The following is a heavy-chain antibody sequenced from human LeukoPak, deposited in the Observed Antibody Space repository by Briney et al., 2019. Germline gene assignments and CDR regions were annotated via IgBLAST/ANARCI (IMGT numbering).Heavy chain of an antibody. CDR3: ARGGYNNYMNA. CDR2: ISSSGSTM. J-gene: IGHJ5*02. Sequence: GGSLRLSCAASGFDFTNYDMNWVRQAPGKGLEWITYISSSGSTMYYADSVKGRFTVSRDNAKSSLYLQMNSLRAEDTAVYYCARGGYNNYMNAWGPGDLVTVSS. CDR1: GFDFTNYD. D-gene: IGHD4-11*01. V-gene: IGHV3-48*03.